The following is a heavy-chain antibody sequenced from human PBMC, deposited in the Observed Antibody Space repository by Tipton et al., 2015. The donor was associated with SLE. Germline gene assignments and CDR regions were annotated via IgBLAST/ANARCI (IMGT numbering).Heavy chain of an antibody. CDR1: GASISSFY. J-gene: IGHJ4*02. CDR3: ARETYGDYFDN. Sequence: TLSLTCTVSGASISSFYWTWIRQPAGKGLEWIGHIFTSGSTNYNPSLKSRVTISLDTSQNQFSLKLRSVTAADTAVYFCARETYGDYFDNWGQGALVTVSS. D-gene: IGHD4-17*01. CDR2: IFTSGST. V-gene: IGHV4-4*07.